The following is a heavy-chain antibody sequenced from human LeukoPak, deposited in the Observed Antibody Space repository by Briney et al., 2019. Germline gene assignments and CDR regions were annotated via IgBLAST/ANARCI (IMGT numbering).Heavy chain of an antibody. Sequence: ASVTVSCKASGGTFSSYAISWVRQAPGQGLEWMGRIIPILGIANYAQKFQGRVTITADKSTSTAYMELSSLRSEDTAVYYCARDGLIAVAGSYFDYWGQGTLVTVSS. CDR3: ARDGLIAVAGSYFDY. V-gene: IGHV1-69*04. D-gene: IGHD6-19*01. CDR1: GGTFSSYA. J-gene: IGHJ4*02. CDR2: IIPILGIA.